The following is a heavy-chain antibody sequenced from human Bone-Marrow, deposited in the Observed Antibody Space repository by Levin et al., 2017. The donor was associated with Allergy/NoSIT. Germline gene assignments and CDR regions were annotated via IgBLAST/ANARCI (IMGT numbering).Heavy chain of an antibody. J-gene: IGHJ1*01. D-gene: IGHD3-22*01. V-gene: IGHV1-2*02. CDR3: ASGRSITMTREYFQH. CDR2: INPNSGGT. Sequence: ASVKVSCKASGYTFTDYYMHWVRQAPGQGLEWMGWINPNSGGTNHAQKFQGRVTMTRDTSISTAYMELSRLRSDDTAVYYCASGRSITMTREYFQHWGQGTLVNVSS. CDR1: GYTFTDYY.